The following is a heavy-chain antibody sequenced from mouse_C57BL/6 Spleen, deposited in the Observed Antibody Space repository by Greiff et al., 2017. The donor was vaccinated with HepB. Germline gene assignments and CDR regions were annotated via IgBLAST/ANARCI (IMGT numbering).Heavy chain of an antibody. CDR1: GYSITSGYY. D-gene: IGHD3-2*02. CDR2: ISYDGSN. V-gene: IGHV3-6*01. J-gene: IGHJ4*01. Sequence: EVKLMESGPGLVKPSQSLSLTCSVTGYSITSGYYWNWIRQFPGNKLEWMGYISYDGSNNYNPSLKNRISITRDTSKNQFFLKLNSVTTEDTATYYCARETAQATGYAMDYWGQGTSVTVSS. CDR3: ARETAQATGYAMDY.